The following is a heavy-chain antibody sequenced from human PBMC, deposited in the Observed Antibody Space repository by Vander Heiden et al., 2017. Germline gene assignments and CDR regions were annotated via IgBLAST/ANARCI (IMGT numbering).Heavy chain of an antibody. J-gene: IGHJ5*02. Sequence: GKGLEWVSYISSSSSTIYYADSVKGRFTISRDNAKNSLYLQMNSLRDEETAVYYCARDLGYCSSTSCLPGWFDPRGQGTLVTVSS. CDR2: ISSSSSTI. CDR3: ARDLGYCSSTSCLPGWFDP. D-gene: IGHD2-2*01. V-gene: IGHV3-48*02.